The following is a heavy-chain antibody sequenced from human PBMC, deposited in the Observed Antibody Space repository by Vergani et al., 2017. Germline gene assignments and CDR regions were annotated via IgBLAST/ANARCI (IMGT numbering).Heavy chain of an antibody. CDR2: IIGSGSST. CDR1: GFTVGSYG. Sequence: EVQLLESGGGLVQPGRSLRLSCAASGFTVGSYGMSWVRQAPGKGLEWVSSIIGSGSSTYYADSVKGRFAISRDNSKNTLFLQMSRLRVDDTAIYYCGRGSDNYNWGQGTLVTVSS. CDR3: GRGSDNYN. J-gene: IGHJ4*02. V-gene: IGHV3-23*01. D-gene: IGHD5-24*01.